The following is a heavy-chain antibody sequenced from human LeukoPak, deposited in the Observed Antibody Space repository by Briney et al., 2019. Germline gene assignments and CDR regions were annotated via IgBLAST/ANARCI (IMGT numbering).Heavy chain of an antibody. J-gene: IGHJ4*02. D-gene: IGHD3-22*01. CDR1: GGSFSGYF. CDR2: ITPSGST. Sequence: SETLSLTCVVYGGSFSGYFWSWIRRPPGKGLEWNGEITPSGSTNYSPSLKSRVSISIDTSKKKLSLRLTSVTAADSAVYYCASSFYHDSRDYWGQGTLVTVSS. CDR3: ASSFYHDSRDY. V-gene: IGHV4-34*01.